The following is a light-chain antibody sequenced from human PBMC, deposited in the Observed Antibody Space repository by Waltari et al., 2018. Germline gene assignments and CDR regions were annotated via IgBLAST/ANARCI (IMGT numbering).Light chain of an antibody. Sequence: QSALTQPRSVSGSPGQSVTISCTGPGSHVGDDNYVSWYQQHPGKAPKLVIYDVTKRPSGVPDRFSGSKSGNSASLTVSGLQAEDEADYYCCSYEGTWVFGGGTKLTVL. CDR1: GSHVGDDNY. CDR3: CSYEGTWV. V-gene: IGLV2-11*01. J-gene: IGLJ3*02. CDR2: DVT.